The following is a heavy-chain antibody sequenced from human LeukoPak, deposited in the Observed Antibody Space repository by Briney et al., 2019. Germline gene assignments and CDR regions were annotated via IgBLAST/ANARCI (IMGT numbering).Heavy chain of an antibody. J-gene: IGHJ6*02. CDR1: GGSISGYH. Sequence: SETLSLTCNVSGGSISGYHWSWIRQPPGKGLEWLGYIYYSGSSNYNPSLKSRVTISADTSKNQFSLKLSSVTAADTAVYYCARDRGDYYGMDVWGQGTTVTVSS. V-gene: IGHV4-59*01. CDR3: ARDRGDYYGMDV. CDR2: IYYSGSS.